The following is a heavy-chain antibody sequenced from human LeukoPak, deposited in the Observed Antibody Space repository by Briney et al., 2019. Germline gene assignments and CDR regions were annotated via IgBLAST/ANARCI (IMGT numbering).Heavy chain of an antibody. D-gene: IGHD4-23*01. V-gene: IGHV4-61*01. CDR2: IHYSGSA. J-gene: IGHJ4*02. CDR1: GGSVSSGSNY. Sequence: LETLSLTCTVSGGSVSSGSNYWSWIRQPPGRGLEWIAYIHYSGSAAYNPSLKSRVTISRDMSTNQFSLKMTSVTAADTAVYFCARDMGAPDYGSYSVDYWGQGTLVTVSS. CDR3: ARDMGAPDYGSYSVDY.